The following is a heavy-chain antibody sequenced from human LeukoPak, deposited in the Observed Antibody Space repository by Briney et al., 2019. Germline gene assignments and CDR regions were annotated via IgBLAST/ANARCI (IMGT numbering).Heavy chain of an antibody. D-gene: IGHD6-13*01. J-gene: IGHJ6*03. CDR3: ARGQHSSSWYGSGYYYYMDV. CDR1: GYTFTTYY. V-gene: IGHV1-46*01. CDR2: INPSDGAT. Sequence: ASVKVSCKASGYTFTTYYIHWVRQAPGQGLEWMGMINPSDGATTYAQKFQGRGTMTRDMSTTTVYMDVRTLRSEDTAVYYCARGQHSSSWYGSGYYYYMDVWGKGTTVTVSS.